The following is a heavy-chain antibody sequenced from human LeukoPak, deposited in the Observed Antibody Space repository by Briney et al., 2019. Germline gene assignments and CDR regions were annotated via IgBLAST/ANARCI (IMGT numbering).Heavy chain of an antibody. CDR2: ISGSGGST. CDR1: GFTFSSYG. V-gene: IGHV3-23*01. CDR3: AKADSSSWYYYFDY. D-gene: IGHD6-13*01. J-gene: IGHJ4*02. Sequence: GGSLRLSCAASGFTFSSYGMSWVRQAPGKGLEWVSAISGSGGSTYYADSVKGRFTISRDNSKNTLYLQMNSLRAEDTAVYYCAKADSSSWYYYFDYWGQGTLVTVSS.